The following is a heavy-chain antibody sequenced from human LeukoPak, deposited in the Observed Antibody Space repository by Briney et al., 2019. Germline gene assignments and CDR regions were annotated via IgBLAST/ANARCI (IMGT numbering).Heavy chain of an antibody. Sequence: SETLSLTCAVYGGSFSGYYWSWIRQPPGKGLEWIGEINHSGSTNYNASLKSRVTISVATSKNQCSLKLSAVTAAATAVYYCARGSPHSSSWIGIDYWGQGTLVTVSS. CDR1: GGSFSGYY. J-gene: IGHJ4*02. CDR3: ARGSPHSSSWIGIDY. CDR2: INHSGST. V-gene: IGHV4-34*01. D-gene: IGHD6-13*01.